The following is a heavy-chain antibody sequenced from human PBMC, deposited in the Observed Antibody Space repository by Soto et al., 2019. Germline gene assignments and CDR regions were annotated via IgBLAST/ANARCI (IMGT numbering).Heavy chain of an antibody. CDR1: GGSISSGDYY. CDR3: ARGRPDPYCYDTSGHYYVA. CDR2: IYYSGST. J-gene: IGHJ5*02. Sequence: SETLSLTCTVSGGSISSGDYYWTWIRQPPGKGLEWIGYIYYSGSTYYNPSLKSRVTISVDTSKNQFSLKLSSVTAADSAVYYCARGRPDPYCYDTSGHYYVAWGQGTLVTVSS. D-gene: IGHD3-22*01. V-gene: IGHV4-30-4*01.